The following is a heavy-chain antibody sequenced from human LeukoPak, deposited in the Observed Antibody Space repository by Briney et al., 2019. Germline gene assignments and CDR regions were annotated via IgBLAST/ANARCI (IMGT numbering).Heavy chain of an antibody. CDR3: AKDMGQWLGIDY. V-gene: IGHV3-43D*04. CDR1: GFTFDDYA. J-gene: IGHJ4*02. Sequence: PGGSLRLSCAASGFTFDDYAMHWVRQAPGKGLEWVSLISWDGGSTYYADSVKGRFTTSRDNSKNSLYLQMNSLRVEDTALYYCAKDMGQWLGIDYWGQGTLVTVSS. D-gene: IGHD6-19*01. CDR2: ISWDGGST.